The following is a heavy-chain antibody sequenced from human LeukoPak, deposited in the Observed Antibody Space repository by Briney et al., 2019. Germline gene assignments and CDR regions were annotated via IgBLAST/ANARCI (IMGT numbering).Heavy chain of an antibody. J-gene: IGHJ5*02. D-gene: IGHD3-3*01. Sequence: GGSLRLSCVASGFPFTKYWMSWVRQAPGKGLEWVADIKSDGSDIYYLDSVRGRFTISRDNDKNSLYLQMKSLRAEDSALYYCAIGGGFWSGPSWGQGTLVTVSS. CDR3: AIGGGFWSGPS. CDR1: GFPFTKYW. CDR2: IKSDGSDI. V-gene: IGHV3-7*01.